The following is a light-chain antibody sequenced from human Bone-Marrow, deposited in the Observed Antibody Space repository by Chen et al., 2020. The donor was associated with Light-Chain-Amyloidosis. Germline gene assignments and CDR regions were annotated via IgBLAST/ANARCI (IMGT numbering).Light chain of an antibody. CDR1: SSNIGAGFD. CDR3: QSYDNSLSGSRV. Sequence: QSVLTQPPSVSGAPGQRVTISCTGSSSNIGAGFDVHWYQRLPGTAPKLLIYANNNRPSGVPDRFSGSKSGTSASLAITWLQAEDEADYYCQSYDNSLSGSRVFGGGTKLTVL. V-gene: IGLV1-40*01. J-gene: IGLJ2*01. CDR2: ANN.